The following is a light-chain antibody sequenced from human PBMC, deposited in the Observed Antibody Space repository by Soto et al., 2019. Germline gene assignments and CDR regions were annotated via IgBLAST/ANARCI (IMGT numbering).Light chain of an antibody. CDR1: RSVSNNY. J-gene: IGKJ1*01. CDR3: QQYGGSPPT. Sequence: EIVLTQSPGTLSLSPGERATLSCRASRSVSNNYVAWYQRKPGQAPRLLIYGASSRATDIPRRFSGSGSGTDFTLTITRLEPEDFAVYYCQQYGGSPPTFGQGTKVESK. CDR2: GAS. V-gene: IGKV3-20*01.